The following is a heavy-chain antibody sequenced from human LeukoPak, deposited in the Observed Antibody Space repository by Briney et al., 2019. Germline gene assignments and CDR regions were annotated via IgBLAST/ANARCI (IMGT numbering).Heavy chain of an antibody. D-gene: IGHD5-18*01. CDR1: GYSISSGYY. CDR3: ARHPIGTAMVSYFDY. CDR2: ISHSGSA. Sequence: SETLSLTCAVYGYSISSGYYWGWIRQPPGQGLEWIGTISHSGSAYYNPSLKNRVTISLDTSKNRFSLRLSSVTAADTAVYYCARHPIGTAMVSYFDYWGQGTLVTVSS. J-gene: IGHJ4*02. V-gene: IGHV4-38-2*01.